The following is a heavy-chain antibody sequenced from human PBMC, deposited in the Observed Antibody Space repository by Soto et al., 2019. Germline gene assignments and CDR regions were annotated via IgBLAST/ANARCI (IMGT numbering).Heavy chain of an antibody. CDR2: MNPNSGNT. Sequence: ASVKVSCKASGYTFTSYDINWVRQATGQGLEWMGWMNPNSGNTGYAQKFQGRVTMTRNTSISTAYMELSSLRSEDAAVYYCARGLGVYDFWSGSHRYYYMDVWSKGTTVTVSS. V-gene: IGHV1-8*01. D-gene: IGHD3-3*01. CDR3: ARGLGVYDFWSGSHRYYYMDV. CDR1: GYTFTSYD. J-gene: IGHJ6*03.